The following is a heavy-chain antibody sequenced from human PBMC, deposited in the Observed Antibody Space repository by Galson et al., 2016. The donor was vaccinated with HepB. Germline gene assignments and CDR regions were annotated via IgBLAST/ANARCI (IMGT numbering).Heavy chain of an antibody. D-gene: IGHD3-22*01. J-gene: IGHJ4*02. CDR3: ARDHAGLYDNSGSYFDA. CDR1: GFTFSTYG. V-gene: IGHV3-30*03. CDR2: ISDNGGST. Sequence: SLRLSCAASGFTFSTYGMHWVRQSPGKGLEWVAVISDNGGSTFDAESVHGRFIISRDNSKNTVYLQMRSLRVEDTAVYYCARDHAGLYDNSGSYFDAWGQGTLVTVSS.